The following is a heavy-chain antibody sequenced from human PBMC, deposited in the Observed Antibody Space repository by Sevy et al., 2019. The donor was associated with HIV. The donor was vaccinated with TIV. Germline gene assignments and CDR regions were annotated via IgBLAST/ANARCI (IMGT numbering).Heavy chain of an antibody. Sequence: GGSQRLSCAGSGFSFKNVWMTWVRQTPGKGLEWVGHAKRKSDGGSIDNGSPVNGRFTISRDDSKDMLYLQMSSLKTEDTGVYYCATVLGAGAAGAFEIWGQGTMVTVSS. D-gene: IGHD1-26*01. J-gene: IGHJ3*02. CDR1: GFSFKNVW. CDR3: ATVLGAGAAGAFEI. CDR2: AKRKSDGGSI. V-gene: IGHV3-15*01.